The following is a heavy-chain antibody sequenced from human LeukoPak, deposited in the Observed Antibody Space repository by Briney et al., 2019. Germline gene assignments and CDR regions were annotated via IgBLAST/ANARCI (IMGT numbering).Heavy chain of an antibody. V-gene: IGHV3-15*01. Sequence: PGGSLRLSCAASGFTFSNAWMSWVRQAPGKGLEWVGRIKSKTDGGTTDYAAPVKGRFTISRDDSKNTLYLQMNSLKTEDTAVYYCNTGDGCNYFGYWGQGTLVTVSS. CDR2: IKSKTDGGTT. J-gene: IGHJ4*02. D-gene: IGHD5-24*01. CDR3: NTGDGCNYFGY. CDR1: GFTFSNAW.